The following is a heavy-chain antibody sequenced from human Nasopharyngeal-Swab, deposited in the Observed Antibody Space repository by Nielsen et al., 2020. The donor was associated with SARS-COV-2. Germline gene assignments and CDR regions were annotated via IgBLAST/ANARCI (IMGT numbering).Heavy chain of an antibody. D-gene: IGHD3-16*01. CDR3: AEDWASYGMDV. V-gene: IGHV3-30*18. CDR1: GFTFSSYG. CDR2: ISYDGSNK. J-gene: IGHJ6*02. Sequence: GESLKISCAASGFTFSSYGMHWVRQAPGKGLAWVAVISYDGSNKYYADSVKGRFTISRDNSKNTPYLQMNSLRAEDTAVYYCAEDWASYGMDVWGQGTTVTVSS.